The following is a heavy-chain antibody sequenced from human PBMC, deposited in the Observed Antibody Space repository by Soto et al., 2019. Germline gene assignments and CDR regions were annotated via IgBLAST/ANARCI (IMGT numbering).Heavy chain of an antibody. D-gene: IGHD6-13*01. J-gene: IGHJ1*01. CDR1: GLTFSSYA. CDR3: AKGPGLSSSYYEAGQYLQH. V-gene: IGHV3-23*01. Sequence: GGSLRLSCAASGLTFSSYAMNWVRQAPGKGLEWVSGISGSGGSTHYADSVRGRLIISRDASKNTLYLQMNRLRVEDTARYYCAKGPGLSSSYYEAGQYLQHWGQGTLVTVSS. CDR2: ISGSGGST.